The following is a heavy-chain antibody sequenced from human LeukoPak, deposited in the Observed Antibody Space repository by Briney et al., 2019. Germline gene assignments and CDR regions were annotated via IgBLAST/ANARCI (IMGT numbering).Heavy chain of an antibody. V-gene: IGHV4-4*07. Sequence: SETLSLTCTVSGGSFSIYYWSWIRQPAGKGLEYIGRIYTSGSTNYNPSLKSRVTMSVDTSKSQFSLKLTSVTAADTAVYYCARGPTTVTRAFDYGGQGPLVTVSA. D-gene: IGHD4-17*01. CDR3: ARGPTTVTRAFDY. J-gene: IGHJ4*02. CDR1: GGSFSIYY. CDR2: IYTSGST.